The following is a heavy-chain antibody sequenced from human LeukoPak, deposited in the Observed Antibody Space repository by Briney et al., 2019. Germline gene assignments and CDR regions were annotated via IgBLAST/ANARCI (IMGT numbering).Heavy chain of an antibody. V-gene: IGHV3-21*01. CDR2: ISTSSIYI. Sequence: SGGSLRLSCAASGFTFSAYSMNWVRQAPGKGLEWVSSISTSSIYIYYADSVKGRFTISRDNAKNSLYLQMNSLRAEDTAVYYCARTADYSSGWYGLSFWGQGTLVTVSS. J-gene: IGHJ4*02. CDR1: GFTFSAYS. CDR3: ARTADYSSGWYGLSF. D-gene: IGHD6-19*01.